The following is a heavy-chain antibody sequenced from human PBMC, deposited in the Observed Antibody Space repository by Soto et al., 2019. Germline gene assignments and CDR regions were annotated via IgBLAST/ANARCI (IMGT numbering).Heavy chain of an antibody. CDR1: GYTFTSYD. J-gene: IGHJ6*02. CDR2: MNPNSGNT. V-gene: IGHV1-8*01. CDR3: ARQPGMFRGYIYLPQPYYYYGMDV. D-gene: IGHD5-18*01. Sequence: QVQLVQSGAEVKKPGASVKVSCKASGYTFTSYDINWVRQATGQGLEWMGWMNPNSGNTGYAQKFQGRVTMTRNTSISTAYMELSSLRSEDTAVYYCARQPGMFRGYIYLPQPYYYYGMDVWGQGTTVTVSS.